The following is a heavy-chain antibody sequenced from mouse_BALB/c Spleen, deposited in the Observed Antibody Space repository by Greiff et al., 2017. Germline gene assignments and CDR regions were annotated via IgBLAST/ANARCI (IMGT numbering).Heavy chain of an antibody. CDR2: ISSGGSYT. Sequence: EVQGVESGGDLVKPGGSLKLSCAASGFTFSSYGMSWVRQTPDKRLEWVATISSGGSYTYYPDSVKGRFTISRDNAKNTLYLQMSSLKSEDTAMYYCERQSDYGGQGTTLTVSS. CDR1: GFTFSSYG. V-gene: IGHV5-6*01. CDR3: ERQSDY. J-gene: IGHJ2*01.